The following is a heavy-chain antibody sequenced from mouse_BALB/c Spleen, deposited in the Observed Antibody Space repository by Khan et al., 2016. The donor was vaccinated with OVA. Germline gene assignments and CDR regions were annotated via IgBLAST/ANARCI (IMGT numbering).Heavy chain of an antibody. CDR1: GFSLTNYG. J-gene: IGHJ4*01. CDR3: ARQPYYNYNIMDY. D-gene: IGHD2-12*01. Sequence: QVTLKESGPGLVAPSQSLSITCTISGFSLTNYGVHWVRQPPGKGLEWLVVIWSDGSTTYNSALKSRLTISKDNSKCQVFLKMNSLQTDDTAVYFCARQPYYNYNIMDYWGQGTSVTVSS. V-gene: IGHV2-6-1*01. CDR2: IWSDGST.